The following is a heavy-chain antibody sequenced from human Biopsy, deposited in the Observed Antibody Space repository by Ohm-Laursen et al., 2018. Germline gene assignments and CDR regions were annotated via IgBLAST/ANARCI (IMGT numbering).Heavy chain of an antibody. Sequence: SETLSLTCCVSGASVKTSGYFWAWIRQRPGKGLEWIGYISYNERTHYNPSLTSRLAISFDTSNNRISLQLRSGSVADTAVYYCVREPKTGTAEAWYFDLWGRGSPVTVPS. CDR3: VREPKTGTAEAWYFDL. CDR1: GASVKTSGYF. D-gene: IGHD3-9*01. CDR2: ISYNERT. V-gene: IGHV4-31*03. J-gene: IGHJ2*01.